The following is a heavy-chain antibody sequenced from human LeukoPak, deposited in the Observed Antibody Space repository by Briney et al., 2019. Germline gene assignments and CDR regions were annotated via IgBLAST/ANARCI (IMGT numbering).Heavy chain of an antibody. V-gene: IGHV4-59*01. J-gene: IGHJ4*02. CDR3: AKDRIRAH. Sequence: PSETLSLTCTVSGASFSSNDRSWVRQSPGKGLEWIGYVYYSVNTNYNPSLKSRVTISADTSKNQFSLKLTSVTAADTAAYYCAKDRIRAHWGQGTLVAVSS. CDR2: VYYSVNT. CDR1: GASFSSND.